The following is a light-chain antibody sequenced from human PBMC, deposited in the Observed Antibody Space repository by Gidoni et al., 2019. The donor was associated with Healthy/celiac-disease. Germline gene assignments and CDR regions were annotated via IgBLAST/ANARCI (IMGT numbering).Light chain of an antibody. CDR3: QQYNNWPRT. CDR1: QSVSSN. CDR2: GAS. Sequence: EIVMTQSPATLSVSPGERATIPCRASQSVSSNLAWYQQKPGQAPRLLIYGASTRATGIPARFSGSGSGPEFTLTISSLQSEDFAVYYCQQYNNWPRTFGQGTKVEIK. J-gene: IGKJ1*01. V-gene: IGKV3-15*01.